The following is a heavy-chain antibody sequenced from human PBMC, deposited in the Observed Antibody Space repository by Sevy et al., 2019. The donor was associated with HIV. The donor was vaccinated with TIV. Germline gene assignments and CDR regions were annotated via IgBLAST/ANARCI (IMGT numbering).Heavy chain of an antibody. Sequence: SETLSLTCTVSGGSISSSSYYWGWIRQPPGKGLEWIGSIYYSGSTYYNPSLKSRVTISVDTSKNQFSLKLSSVTAAETAVYYCARHVVGSTSAGTDDAFDIWGQGTMVTASS. CDR3: ARHVVGSTSAGTDDAFDI. V-gene: IGHV4-39*01. CDR2: IYYSGST. D-gene: IGHD1-26*01. CDR1: GGSISSSSYY. J-gene: IGHJ3*02.